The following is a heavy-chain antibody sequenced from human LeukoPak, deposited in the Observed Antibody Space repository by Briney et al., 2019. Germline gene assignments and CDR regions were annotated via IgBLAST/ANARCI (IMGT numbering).Heavy chain of an antibody. CDR2: ISGSGGGT. V-gene: IGHV3-23*01. D-gene: IGHD6-13*01. CDR1: GFTFSSYA. J-gene: IGHJ4*02. Sequence: PGASLRLSCAASGFTFSSYAMSWVRQAPGKGLEWVSAISGSGGGTYYADSVKGRFTISRDNSKNTLYLQMNSLYYCAKEAAAAGEFDYWGQGTLVTVSS. CDR3: GEFDY.